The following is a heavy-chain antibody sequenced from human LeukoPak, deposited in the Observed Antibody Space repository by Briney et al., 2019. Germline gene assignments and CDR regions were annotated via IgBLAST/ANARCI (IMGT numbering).Heavy chain of an antibody. Sequence: ASVKVSCKASGYTFTGYYMHWVRQAPGQGLEWMGRINPNSGGTNYAQKFQGRVTMTRDTSISTACMELSRLRSDDTAVYYCARGGVNYYDSTPQILFDYWGQGTLVTVSS. J-gene: IGHJ4*02. CDR1: GYTFTGYY. D-gene: IGHD3-22*01. CDR3: ARGGVNYYDSTPQILFDY. V-gene: IGHV1-2*06. CDR2: INPNSGGT.